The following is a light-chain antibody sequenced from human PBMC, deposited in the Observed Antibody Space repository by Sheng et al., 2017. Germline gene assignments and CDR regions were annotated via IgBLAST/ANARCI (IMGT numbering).Light chain of an antibody. CDR2: DDS. V-gene: IGLV3-21*02. J-gene: IGLJ3*02. CDR1: NIGSKT. Sequence: SYVLTQPPSVSVAPGQTARITCGGDNIGSKTVHWYQQKPGQAPVLVVHDDSDRPSGIPERFSGSNSENMATLTISRVEAGDEAVYYCQVWHSGDDHRVFGGGTKLTVL. CDR3: QVWHSGDDHRV.